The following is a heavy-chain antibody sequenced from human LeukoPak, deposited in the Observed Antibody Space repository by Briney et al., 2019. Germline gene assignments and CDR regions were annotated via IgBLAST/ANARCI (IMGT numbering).Heavy chain of an antibody. Sequence: GGSLRLSCATSGFTLDDYTMYWVRQGPGKGLEWISLISWDGARTYYADSVKGRFTISRDNTKNSLYLQMNSLRTEDTALYYCARAPYGNYGTLDYWGQGTLVTVSS. CDR2: ISWDGART. D-gene: IGHD4-11*01. J-gene: IGHJ4*02. CDR1: GFTLDDYT. CDR3: ARAPYGNYGTLDY. V-gene: IGHV3-43*01.